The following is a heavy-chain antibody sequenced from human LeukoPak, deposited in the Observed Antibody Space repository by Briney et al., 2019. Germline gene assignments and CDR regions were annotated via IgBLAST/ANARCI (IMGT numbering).Heavy chain of an antibody. V-gene: IGHV3-23*01. D-gene: IGHD6-13*01. Sequence: GGSLRLSCAASGFTFSSYAMSWVRQAPGKGLEWVSAISGSGGSTYYADSVKGRFTISRDSSKNTLYLQMNSLRAEDTAVYYCANAIAGYSSSWYPFDYWGQGTLVTVSS. CDR3: ANAIAGYSSSWYPFDY. CDR2: ISGSGGST. CDR1: GFTFSSYA. J-gene: IGHJ4*02.